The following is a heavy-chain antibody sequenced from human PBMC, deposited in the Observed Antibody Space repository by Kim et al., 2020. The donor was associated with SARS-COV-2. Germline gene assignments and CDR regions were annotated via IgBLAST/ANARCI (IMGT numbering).Heavy chain of an antibody. V-gene: IGHV3-48*02. CDR1: GFTFSSYS. CDR2: ISSSSSTI. Sequence: GGSLRLSCAASGFTFSSYSMNWVRQAPGKGLEWVSYISSSSSTIYYADSVKGRFTISRDNAKNSLYLQMNSLRDEDTAVYYCARDRPLGVVTAIYYGMDVWGQGTTVTVSS. D-gene: IGHD2-21*02. J-gene: IGHJ6*02. CDR3: ARDRPLGVVTAIYYGMDV.